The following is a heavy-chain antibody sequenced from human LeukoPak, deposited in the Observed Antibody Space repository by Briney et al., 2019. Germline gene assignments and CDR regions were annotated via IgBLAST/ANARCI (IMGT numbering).Heavy chain of an antibody. CDR2: ISSNGGST. J-gene: IGHJ4*02. V-gene: IGHV3-64*01. CDR1: GFTFDDYA. D-gene: IGHD6-13*01. Sequence: GRSLRLSCAASGFTFDDYAMHWVRQAPGKGLEYVSAISSNGGSTYYANSVKGRFTISRDNSKNTLYLQMGSLRAEDMAVYYCARDFLGQQLAPNDYWGQGTLVTVSS. CDR3: ARDFLGQQLAPNDY.